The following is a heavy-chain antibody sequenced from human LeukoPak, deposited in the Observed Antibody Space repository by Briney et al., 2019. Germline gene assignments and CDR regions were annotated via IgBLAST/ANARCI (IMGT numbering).Heavy chain of an antibody. CDR1: GYTFTSYG. V-gene: IGHV1-18*01. CDR3: ARGRYSSSWPSLEYNWFDP. Sequence: ASVKVSCKASGYTFTSYGISWVRQAPGQGLEWMGWISAYNGNTNYAQKLQGRVTMTTDTSTSTAYMELRSLRSDDTAVYYCARGRYSSSWPSLEYNWFDPWGQGTLVTVPS. CDR2: ISAYNGNT. D-gene: IGHD6-13*01. J-gene: IGHJ5*02.